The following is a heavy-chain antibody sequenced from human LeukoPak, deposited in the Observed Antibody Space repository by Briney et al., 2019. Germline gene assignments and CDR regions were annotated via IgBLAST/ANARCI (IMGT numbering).Heavy chain of an antibody. CDR2: ISGNNDNP. Sequence: ASLRVSFTPSGYTLINFGINWVRQAPGQGLEWMGWISGNNDNPNYGQKFQGRFTVTTNSSTSTAYMELRNLRFDDTAVYYCARDGTSTDDYWGQGTLVTVSS. V-gene: IGHV1-18*01. D-gene: IGHD2-2*01. J-gene: IGHJ4*02. CDR1: GYTLINFG. CDR3: ARDGTSTDDY.